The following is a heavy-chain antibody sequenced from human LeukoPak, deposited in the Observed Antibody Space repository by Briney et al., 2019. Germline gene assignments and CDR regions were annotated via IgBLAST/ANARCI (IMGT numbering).Heavy chain of an antibody. V-gene: IGHV3-7*01. J-gene: IGHJ4*02. CDR1: GFTFTAYA. Sequence: GGSLRLSCAASGFTFTAYAMSWFRQTPEKGLEWVANIHDDGIVTHYVDSVKGRFTISRDNARNSVNLQLNSLRVEDTALYYCARGRGWVDHWGQGTLATVSS. CDR3: ARGRGWVDH. D-gene: IGHD3-16*01. CDR2: IHDDGIVT.